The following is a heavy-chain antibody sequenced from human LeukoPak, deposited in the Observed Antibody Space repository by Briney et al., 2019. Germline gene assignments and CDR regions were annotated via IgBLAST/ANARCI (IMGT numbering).Heavy chain of an antibody. CDR1: GFTFSNYW. CDR2: ITSDGTST. Sequence: PGGSLRLSCAASGFTFSNYWMHWVRQAPGKGLVWVSRITSDGTSTSYADSVMGRFTISRDNAKNTLYLQMNSLRVDDTAVYYCTRPVDYWGQGTLVTVSS. CDR3: TRPVDY. V-gene: IGHV3-74*01. J-gene: IGHJ4*02.